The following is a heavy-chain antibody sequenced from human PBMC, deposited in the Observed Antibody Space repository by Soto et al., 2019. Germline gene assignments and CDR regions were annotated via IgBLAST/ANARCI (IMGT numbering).Heavy chain of an antibody. J-gene: IGHJ3*02. D-gene: IGHD5-18*01. CDR1: GFTVSSNY. CDR2: IYSGGST. V-gene: IGHV3-53*01. CDR3: ARVGLGCSYGHDAFVI. Sequence: PGGSLRLSCAASGFTVSSNYMSWVRQAPGKGLEWVSVIYSGGSTYYADSVEGRFTISRDNSKNTLYLQMNSLSAEDTAVYYCARVGLGCSYGHDAFVILGQGAMVTVSS.